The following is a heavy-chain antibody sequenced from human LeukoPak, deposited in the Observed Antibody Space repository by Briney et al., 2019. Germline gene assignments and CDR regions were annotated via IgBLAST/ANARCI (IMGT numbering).Heavy chain of an antibody. Sequence: PSETLSLTCAVYGGSFSGYYWSWIRQPPGKGLEWIGEINHSGSTNYNPSLKSRVTISVDTSKNQFSLKLSPVTAADTAVYYCARVASSANWFDPWGQGTLVTVSS. J-gene: IGHJ5*02. D-gene: IGHD3-22*01. CDR3: ARVASSANWFDP. CDR1: GGSFSGYY. V-gene: IGHV4-34*01. CDR2: INHSGST.